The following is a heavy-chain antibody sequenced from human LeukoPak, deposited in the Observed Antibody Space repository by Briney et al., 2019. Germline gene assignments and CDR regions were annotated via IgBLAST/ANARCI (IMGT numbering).Heavy chain of an antibody. Sequence: GGSLRLSCAASGFAFSTYAMIWVHQTPGKGLEWVSHISRTGDSTIYGDAVNGRFTISRDNSKNVLNLQMNSLRAEDTAVYYCAKDQGDRYSGPADYWGQGTLVTVSS. CDR2: ISRTGDST. D-gene: IGHD5-12*01. CDR1: GFAFSTYA. CDR3: AKDQGDRYSGPADY. V-gene: IGHV3-23*01. J-gene: IGHJ4*02.